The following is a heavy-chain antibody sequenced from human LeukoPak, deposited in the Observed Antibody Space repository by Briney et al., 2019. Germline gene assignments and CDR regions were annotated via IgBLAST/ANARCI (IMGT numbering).Heavy chain of an antibody. CDR1: GGSISSFY. J-gene: IGHJ5*02. V-gene: IGHV4-4*07. CDR2: IHSSRST. Sequence: SETLSLTCSVSGGSISSFYWTWVRQPAGGGLEWIGRIHSSRSTKYNPSIESRITMSVDTTNNHFSLKLSSVTAADSAVYYCARDVPPDRWGQGILVSVSS. CDR3: ARDVPPDR.